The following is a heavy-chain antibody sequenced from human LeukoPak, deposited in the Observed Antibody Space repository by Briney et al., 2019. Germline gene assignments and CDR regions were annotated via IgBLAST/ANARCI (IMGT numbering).Heavy chain of an antibody. D-gene: IGHD6-13*01. CDR2: ISGSGGST. CDR3: AKDWQQLPYYYMDV. V-gene: IGHV3-23*01. CDR1: GYSFTSYW. Sequence: GESLKISCKGSGYSFTSYWIGWVRQMPGKGLEWVSAISGSGGSTYYADSVKGRFTISRDNSKNTLYLQMNSLRAEGTAVYYCAKDWQQLPYYYMDVWGKGTTVTVSS. J-gene: IGHJ6*03.